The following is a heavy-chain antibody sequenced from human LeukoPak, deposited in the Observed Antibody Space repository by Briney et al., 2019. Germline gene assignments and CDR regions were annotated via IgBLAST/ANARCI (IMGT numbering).Heavy chain of an antibody. D-gene: IGHD1-26*01. V-gene: IGHV4-4*07. CDR2: IYTSGST. CDR3: AGDSPNPSGSYLMDY. J-gene: IGHJ4*02. CDR1: GGSISSYY. Sequence: SETLSLTCTVSGGSISSYYWSWIRQPAGKGLEWSWRIYTSGSTNYNPSLKSRVTMSVDTSKNQFSLKLSSVTAADTAVYYCAGDSPNPSGSYLMDYWGQEPLVSVPS.